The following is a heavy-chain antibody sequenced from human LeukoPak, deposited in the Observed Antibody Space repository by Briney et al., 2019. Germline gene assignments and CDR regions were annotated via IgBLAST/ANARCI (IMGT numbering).Heavy chain of an antibody. CDR2: IRNKANTYTT. D-gene: IGHD5-12*01. Sequence: GGSLRLSCAASGFTFSEHYMDGVRQAPGKGLEWVGRIRNKANTYTTEYAASVKGRFTISRDDSQNSLYLQLSSLKSEDTAIYYCARGRGYTGYVDYWGQGTLVSVSS. V-gene: IGHV3-72*01. CDR3: ARGRGYTGYVDY. CDR1: GFTFSEHY. J-gene: IGHJ4*02.